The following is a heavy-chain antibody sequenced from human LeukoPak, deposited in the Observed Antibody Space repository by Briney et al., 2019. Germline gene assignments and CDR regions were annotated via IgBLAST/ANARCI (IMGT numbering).Heavy chain of an antibody. V-gene: IGHV1-69*04. Sequence: SVKVSCKASGGTFSSYTISWVRQAPGQGLEWMGRIISILDIANYAQKFQGRVTITADKSTSTAYMELSSVRSEDTAVYYCARDLAIFGVVMYNWFDPWGQGTLVTVSS. CDR1: GGTFSSYT. CDR2: IISILDIA. D-gene: IGHD3-3*01. J-gene: IGHJ5*02. CDR3: ARDLAIFGVVMYNWFDP.